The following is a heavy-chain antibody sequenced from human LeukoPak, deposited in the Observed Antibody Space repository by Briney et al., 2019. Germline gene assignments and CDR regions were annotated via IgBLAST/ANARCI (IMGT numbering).Heavy chain of an antibody. CDR3: AKEYSYDFWSGYYTDYYYYYGMDV. CDR2: ISYDGSNK. V-gene: IGHV3-30*18. J-gene: IGHJ6*02. Sequence: GGSLRLSCAASGFTFSSYGMHWVRQAPGKGLEWVAVISYDGSNKYYADSVKGRFTISRGNSKNTLYLQMNSLRAEDTAVYYCAKEYSYDFWSGYYTDYYYYYGMDVWGQGTTVTVSS. D-gene: IGHD3-3*01. CDR1: GFTFSSYG.